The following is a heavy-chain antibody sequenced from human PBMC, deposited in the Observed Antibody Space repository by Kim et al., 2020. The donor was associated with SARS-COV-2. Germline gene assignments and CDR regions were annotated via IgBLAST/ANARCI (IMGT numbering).Heavy chain of an antibody. V-gene: IGHV4-34*01. Sequence: SETLSLTCAVYGGSFSGYYWSWIRQPPGKGLEWIGEINHSGSTNYNPSLKSRVTISVDTSKNQFSLKLSSVTAADTAVYYCARPTKGGYLDYWGQGTLVTVSS. CDR1: GGSFSGYY. J-gene: IGHJ4*02. CDR3: ARPTKGGYLDY. D-gene: IGHD2-8*01. CDR2: INHSGST.